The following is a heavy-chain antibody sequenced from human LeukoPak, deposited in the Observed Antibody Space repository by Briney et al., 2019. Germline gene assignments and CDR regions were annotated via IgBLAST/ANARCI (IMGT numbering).Heavy chain of an antibody. J-gene: IGHJ3*02. CDR3: ARDRGAGEISDSVAARRRGAFDI. V-gene: IGHV3-23*01. D-gene: IGHD3-16*02. CDR2: ISGSGGST. Sequence: GGSLRLSCAASGFTFSSYAMSWVRQAPGKGLEWVSSISGSGGSTYYADSVKGRFTISRDNSKNTLYLQMNSLRAEDTAVYYCARDRGAGEISDSVAARRRGAFDIWGQGTMVTVSS. CDR1: GFTFSSYA.